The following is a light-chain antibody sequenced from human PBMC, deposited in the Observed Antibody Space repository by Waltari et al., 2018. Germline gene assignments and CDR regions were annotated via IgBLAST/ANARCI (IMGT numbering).Light chain of an antibody. V-gene: IGKV1-9*01. J-gene: IGKJ2*01. CDR3: QQLNSYRYT. Sequence: IQLTQSPSFLSASVGDRVTITCRASQTISIYLAWYQQKPGKAPKLLNYAASTLQRGVPSRFSGSASGTEFSLTISSLQPEDSATYYCQQLNSYRYTFGQGTKLEIK. CDR1: QTISIY. CDR2: AAS.